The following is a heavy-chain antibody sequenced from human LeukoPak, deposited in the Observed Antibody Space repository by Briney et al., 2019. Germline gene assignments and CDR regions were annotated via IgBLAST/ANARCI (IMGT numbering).Heavy chain of an antibody. J-gene: IGHJ4*02. V-gene: IGHV3-9*01. CDR2: ISWNSGSI. CDR3: GSGVFWVVWVDY. Sequence: GGSLRLSCAASGFTFDDYAMHWVRQAPGKGLEWVSGISWNSGSIGYADSVKGRFTISRDNAKNSLYLQMNSLRAEDTAVYYCGSGVFWVVWVDYLGQGTLVTVSS. CDR1: GFTFDDYA. D-gene: IGHD3-3*01.